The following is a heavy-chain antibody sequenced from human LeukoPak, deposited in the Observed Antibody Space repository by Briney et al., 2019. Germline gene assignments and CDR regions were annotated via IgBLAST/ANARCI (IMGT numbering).Heavy chain of an antibody. J-gene: IGHJ4*02. CDR3: PEGYFEPFDH. V-gene: IGHV4-59*02. CDR2: LSYTGKT. CDR1: GASVSSSH. D-gene: IGHD2/OR15-2a*01. Sequence: PSETLSLTCLVSGASVSSSHWNWIRQFPGKGLEWIGCLSYTGKTDYNPSLTGRVTISLGTSKNQVSLKLRSVTAADTAVYYCPEGYFEPFDHWGQGILVTVSS.